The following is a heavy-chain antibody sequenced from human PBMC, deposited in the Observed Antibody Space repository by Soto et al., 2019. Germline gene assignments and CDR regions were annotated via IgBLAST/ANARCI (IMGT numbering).Heavy chain of an antibody. CDR3: ARGSGDILSVGYYYYGMDA. D-gene: IGHD3-9*01. J-gene: IGHJ6*02. CDR1: GYTFTGSY. V-gene: IGHV1-2*02. CDR2: INPNSGGT. Sequence: ASVKVSCKASGYTFTGSYMHWVRQAPGQGLEWMGWINPNSGGTNYAQKFQGRVTMTRDTSISTAYMELSRLRSEDTAVYYCARGSGDILSVGYYYYGMDAWGQGPTVTVCS.